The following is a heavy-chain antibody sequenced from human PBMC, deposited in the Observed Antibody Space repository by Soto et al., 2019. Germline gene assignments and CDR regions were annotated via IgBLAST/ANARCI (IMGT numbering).Heavy chain of an antibody. CDR3: ASGPEGYGISTSCYAGLDV. CDR1: GGTFSSYA. J-gene: IGHJ6*02. Sequence: QVQLVQSGAEVKKPGSSVKVSCKASGGTFSSYAISWVRQAPGQGLEWMGGIIPIFGTANYAQKFQGRVTITADESTRTSYMDQSSLRSEDTAVYYCASGPEGYGISTSCYAGLDVWGQGTTVTVSS. D-gene: IGHD2-2*01. CDR2: IIPIFGTA. V-gene: IGHV1-69*12.